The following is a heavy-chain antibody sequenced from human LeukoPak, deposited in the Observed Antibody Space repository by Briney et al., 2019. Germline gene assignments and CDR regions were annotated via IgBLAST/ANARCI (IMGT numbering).Heavy chain of an antibody. D-gene: IGHD3-22*01. J-gene: IGHJ4*02. CDR2: IYYSGST. V-gene: IGHV4-59*01. CDR1: GGSISSYY. CDR3: ARVRGYYDSSGYWSPTTGYYFDY. Sequence: SETLSLTCTVSGGSISSYYRSWLRQPPGQGLEWIGYIYYSGSTNYNPSLKSRVTISVDTSKNQFSLKLSSVTAADTAVYYCARVRGYYDSSGYWSPTTGYYFDYWGQGTLVTVSS.